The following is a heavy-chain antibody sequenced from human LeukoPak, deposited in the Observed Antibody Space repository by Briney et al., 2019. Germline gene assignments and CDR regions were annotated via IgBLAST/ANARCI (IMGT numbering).Heavy chain of an antibody. V-gene: IGHV3-23*01. CDR2: ISGSGGST. CDR3: AGRAKNSGSYSFDY. CDR1: GFTFSSYA. Sequence: GGSLRLSCAASGFTFSSYAMSWVRPAPGKGLGWVSAISGSGGSTYYADSVKGRFTISRDKSQNTLYLQMNSLRAEDTAVYYCAGRAKNSGSYSFDYWGQGTLVTVSS. D-gene: IGHD1-26*01. J-gene: IGHJ4*02.